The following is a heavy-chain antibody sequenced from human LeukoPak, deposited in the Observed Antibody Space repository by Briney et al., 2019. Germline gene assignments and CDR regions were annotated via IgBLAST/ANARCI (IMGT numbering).Heavy chain of an antibody. Sequence: PMASVKVSCKSSGYTFNGYYMHWVRQAPGQGLEWMGWINPNNGGTKYAQNFQGRVTMTRDTSISTAYMELDRLRFDDTAVYYCARDWRGFEVITSDDAFDIWGQGTMVTVSS. CDR1: GYTFNGYY. CDR2: INPNNGGT. CDR3: ARDWRGFEVITSDDAFDI. D-gene: IGHD3-22*01. V-gene: IGHV1-2*02. J-gene: IGHJ3*02.